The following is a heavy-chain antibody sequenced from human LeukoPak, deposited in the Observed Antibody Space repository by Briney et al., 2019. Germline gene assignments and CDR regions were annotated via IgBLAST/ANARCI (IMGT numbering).Heavy chain of an antibody. V-gene: IGHV4-59*12. CDR1: GGSISSYY. CDR3: AREYYYDSSGYSHDAFDI. D-gene: IGHD3-22*01. CDR2: MYYSGST. J-gene: IGHJ3*02. Sequence: SETLSLTCTVSGGSISSYYWSWIRQPPGKGLEWIGYMYYSGSTNYNPSLKSRVTISVDTSKNQFSLKLSSVTAADTAVYYCAREYYYDSSGYSHDAFDIWGQGTMVTVSS.